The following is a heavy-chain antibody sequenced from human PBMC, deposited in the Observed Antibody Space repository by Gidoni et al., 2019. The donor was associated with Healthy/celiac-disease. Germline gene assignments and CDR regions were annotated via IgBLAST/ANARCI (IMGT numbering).Heavy chain of an antibody. CDR1: GFTFSSYA. CDR3: AKEGPLSQFRGVITDDAFDI. Sequence: EVQLLESGGGLVQPGGSLRLSCAASGFTFSSYAMSWGRQAPGKGLEWVSAISGSGGSTYYADSVKGRFTISRDNSKNTLYLQMNSLRAEDTAVYYCAKEGPLSQFRGVITDDAFDIWGQGTMVTVSS. D-gene: IGHD3-10*01. V-gene: IGHV3-23*01. J-gene: IGHJ3*02. CDR2: ISGSGGST.